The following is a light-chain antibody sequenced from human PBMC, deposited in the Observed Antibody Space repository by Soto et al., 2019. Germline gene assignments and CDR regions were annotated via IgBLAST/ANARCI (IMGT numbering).Light chain of an antibody. CDR1: QSVSSY. J-gene: IGKJ2*01. Sequence: EIVLTQSPATLSLSPGERATLSCRASQSVSSYLAWYQQKPGQAPRLLIYDASSRATVIPARFSGSGSGTDFTLTISSLEPEDFAVYYCQRRSNWPYTVGQGTKLEIK. CDR3: QRRSNWPYT. V-gene: IGKV3-11*01. CDR2: DAS.